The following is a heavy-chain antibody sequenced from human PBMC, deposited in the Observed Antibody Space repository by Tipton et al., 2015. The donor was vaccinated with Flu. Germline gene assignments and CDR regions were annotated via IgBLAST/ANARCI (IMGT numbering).Heavy chain of an antibody. CDR3: VRPETAYNSDDY. J-gene: IGHJ4*02. CDR1: GYIFTNYW. Sequence: QLVQSEADVKKPGESLKISCKTSGYIFTNYWIGWVRLMPGKGLEWMGMIYPGDSDTRYGPSSQGQVTMSVDNSISTVYLQWSSLETSDTAVYYCVRPETAYNSDDYWGQGILVTVSS. D-gene: IGHD6-25*01. CDR2: IYPGDSDT. V-gene: IGHV5-51*03.